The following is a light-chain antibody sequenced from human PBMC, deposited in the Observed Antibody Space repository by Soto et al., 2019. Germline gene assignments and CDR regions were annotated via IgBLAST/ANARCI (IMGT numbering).Light chain of an antibody. Sequence: QSPLPQPASLSWSPGQSISVSGTVTSSDVGGDNYVSWYQQHPGKAPKLMIYEVSNRTSGVSNRFSGSKSGNTASLTISGLQAEDEADYYCSSYTSSTTDVFGTGTTVPVL. J-gene: IGLJ1*01. V-gene: IGLV2-14*01. CDR1: SSDVGGDNY. CDR2: EVS. CDR3: SSYTSSTTDV.